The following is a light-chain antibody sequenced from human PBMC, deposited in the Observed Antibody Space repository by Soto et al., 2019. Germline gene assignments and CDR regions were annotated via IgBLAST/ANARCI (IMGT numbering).Light chain of an antibody. CDR3: MQALETRT. Sequence: DIVMTQSPLSLPVTPGEPASISCRSSQSLLYSNGYNYLDWYLQKPGQSPQLLIYLGSNRASGVPDRFSGGGSGTDFTLKISRVEAEDVGVYYCMQALETRTFGQGTKVDIK. J-gene: IGKJ1*01. CDR2: LGS. CDR1: QSLLYSNGYNY. V-gene: IGKV2-28*01.